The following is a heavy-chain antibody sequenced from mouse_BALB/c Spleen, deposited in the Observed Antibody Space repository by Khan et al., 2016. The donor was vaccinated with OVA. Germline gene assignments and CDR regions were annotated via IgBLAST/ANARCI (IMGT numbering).Heavy chain of an antibody. V-gene: IGHV5-9-3*01. CDR2: ISSGGDYT. J-gene: IGHJ3*01. CDR1: GFTFSSYA. CDR3: GRHNYGPFDY. D-gene: IGHD1-1*01. Sequence: EVELVESGGGLVKPGGPLKLSCAASGFTFSSYAMSWVRQTPEKRLEWVATISSGGDYTYYPDSVKGRFTMSRDNAKNTLYLQMSSLRSEDTAMYYCGRHNYGPFDYWGQGTLVTVSA.